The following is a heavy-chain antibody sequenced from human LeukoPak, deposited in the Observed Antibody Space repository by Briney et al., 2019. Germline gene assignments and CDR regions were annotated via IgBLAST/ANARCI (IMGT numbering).Heavy chain of an antibody. Sequence: GGSLRLSCAASGFTFSSYAMHWARQAPGKGLEWVAVISYDGSNKYYADSVKGRFTISRDNAKNSLYLQMNSLRAEDTAVYYCVGGDYWGQGTLVTVSS. CDR1: GFTFSSYA. CDR2: ISYDGSNK. J-gene: IGHJ4*02. V-gene: IGHV3-30*04. CDR3: VGGDY.